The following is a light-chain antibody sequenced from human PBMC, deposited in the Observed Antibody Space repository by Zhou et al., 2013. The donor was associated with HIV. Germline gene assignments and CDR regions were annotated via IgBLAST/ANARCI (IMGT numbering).Light chain of an antibody. Sequence: DMQMTQSPSSLSASVGDRVTITCRASQSISSYLNWYQQKAGKAPQLLIYAASTLQSGVPSRFSGSGSGTDFTLTISSLQPEDFATYYCQQSYSTSRGTWTFGQGTKVEIK. J-gene: IGKJ1*01. CDR2: AAS. V-gene: IGKV1-39*01. CDR1: QSISSY. CDR3: QQSYSTSRGTWT.